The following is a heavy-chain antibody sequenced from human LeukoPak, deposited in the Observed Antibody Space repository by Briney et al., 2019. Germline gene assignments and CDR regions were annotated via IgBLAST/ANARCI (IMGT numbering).Heavy chain of an antibody. V-gene: IGHV4-59*01. D-gene: IGHD4-23*01. CDR2: IYYSGST. CDR3: ARARPGYGGNYYFDY. CDR1: GGSISSYY. J-gene: IGHJ4*02. Sequence: RPSETLSLTCTVSGGSISSYYWSWIRQPPGKGLEWIGYIYYSGSTNYNPSLKSRVTISVDTSKNQFSLKLSSVTAADTAVYYCARARPGYGGNYYFDYWGQGTLVTVSS.